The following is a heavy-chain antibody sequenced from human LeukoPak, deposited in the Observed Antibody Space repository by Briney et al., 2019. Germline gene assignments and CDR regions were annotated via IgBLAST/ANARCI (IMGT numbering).Heavy chain of an antibody. Sequence: GGSLRLSCATSGFTFSNYGKNWVRHAPGKGLEWVSGIIPSGVTTYYADSVKGRFAISRDNSKNTVYLQMNSLRAEDTAVYYCAGDDSLLQFGCWGQGTLVTVSS. CDR2: IIPSGVTT. D-gene: IGHD5-24*01. CDR3: AGDDSLLQFGC. V-gene: IGHV3-23*01. J-gene: IGHJ4*02. CDR1: GFTFSNYG.